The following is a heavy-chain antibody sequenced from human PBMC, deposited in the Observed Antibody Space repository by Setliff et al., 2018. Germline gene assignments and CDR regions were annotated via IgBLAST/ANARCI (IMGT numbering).Heavy chain of an antibody. D-gene: IGHD3-22*01. J-gene: IGHJ4*02. CDR1: GYTFTGYY. CDR2: INPNSGGT. CDR3: ARGALYYDSSGYYPDY. V-gene: IGHV1-2*06. Sequence: ASVKVSCKASGYTFTGYYMYWVRQAPGQGLEWMGRINPNSGGTNYAQKFQGRVTMTRDTSISTVYTELSRLRSDDTAVYYCARGALYYDSSGYYPDYWGQGTLVTVSS.